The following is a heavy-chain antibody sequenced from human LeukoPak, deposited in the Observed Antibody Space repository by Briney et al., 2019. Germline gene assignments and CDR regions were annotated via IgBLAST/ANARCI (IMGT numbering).Heavy chain of an antibody. D-gene: IGHD3-10*01. CDR1: GFTFSNHG. V-gene: IGHV3-23*01. CDR2: ISPSGDIK. Sequence: GGSLRLSCAATGFTFSNHGMNWVRQAPGKGLEWVSGISPSGDIKYYADSVKGRFTISRDNSKKTLYLEVSSLTGEDTAVYYCAKDDAWIRFGEWSQGTLVTVSS. CDR3: AKDDAWIRFGE. J-gene: IGHJ4*02.